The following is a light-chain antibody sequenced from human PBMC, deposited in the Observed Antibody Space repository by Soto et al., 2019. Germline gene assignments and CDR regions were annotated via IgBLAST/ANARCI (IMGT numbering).Light chain of an antibody. CDR3: QQYNSCPGT. V-gene: IGKV3-15*01. J-gene: IGKJ1*01. CDR2: GPS. CDR1: QSVSSN. Sequence: EIVMTQSPATLSVSPGERATLSCRASQSVSSNLAWYQQKPGQAHRLLIYGPSTRATGIPTRFSGSGSGTEFTLTISSRQSEDFAVYYCQQYNSCPGTFGQGTKVEIK.